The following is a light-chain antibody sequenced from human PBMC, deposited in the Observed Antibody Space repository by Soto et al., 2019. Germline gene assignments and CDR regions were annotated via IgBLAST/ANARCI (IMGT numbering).Light chain of an antibody. Sequence: EIVLTQSPGTLSLSPGERATLSCRASQSVSSSYLAWYQQKPGQAPRLLIYGASSRATGITDRFSGSGSGTDFTLTISRLEAEEFAVYYCQQYGSSPQTFGQGTKVEIK. CDR3: QQYGSSPQT. J-gene: IGKJ1*01. CDR1: QSVSSSY. V-gene: IGKV3-20*01. CDR2: GAS.